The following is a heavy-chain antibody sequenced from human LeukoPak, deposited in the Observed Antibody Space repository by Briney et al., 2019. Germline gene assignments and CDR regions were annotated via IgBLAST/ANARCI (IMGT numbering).Heavy chain of an antibody. CDR3: ARGKGSLRYFDWPNIGGEY. CDR1: GYTFTNYD. D-gene: IGHD3-9*01. J-gene: IGHJ4*02. Sequence: ASVKVSCKASGYTFTNYDIKWVRQATGQGLEWMGWMNPNSGNTGYAQKFQGRVTMTRNTSISTAYMELSSLRSEDTAVYYCARGKGSLRYFDWPNIGGEYWGQGTLVTVSS. V-gene: IGHV1-8*01. CDR2: MNPNSGNT.